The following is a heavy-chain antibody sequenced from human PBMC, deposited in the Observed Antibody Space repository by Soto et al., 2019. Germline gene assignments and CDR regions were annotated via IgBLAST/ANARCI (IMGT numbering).Heavy chain of an antibody. CDR1: GFTFSSYS. Sequence: GGSLRLSCEGSGFTFSSYSMNWVRQAPGKGLEWVSSISGSGGYIYYADSVKGRFTISRDNAKNSLYLQMTSLRDEDTALYSCERDSKRTPWYAADYWGQGSLVTVSS. CDR3: ERDSKRTPWYAADY. V-gene: IGHV3-21*01. D-gene: IGHD6-13*01. J-gene: IGHJ4*02. CDR2: ISGSGGYI.